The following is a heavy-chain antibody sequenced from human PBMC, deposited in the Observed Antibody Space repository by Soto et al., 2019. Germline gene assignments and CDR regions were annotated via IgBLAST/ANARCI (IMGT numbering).Heavy chain of an antibody. CDR3: ARGDSTDCSNGVCSFFYNHDMDV. D-gene: IGHD2-8*01. V-gene: IGHV1-2*04. CDR1: GYSFTDYH. CDR2: INPKSGGT. Sequence: VKVSCKASGYSFTDYHIHWVRQAPGQGLEWLGRINPKSGGTSTAQKFQGWVTMTTDTSISTASMELTRLTSDDTAIYHCARGDSTDCSNGVCSFFYNHDMDVWGQGTTVTVSS. J-gene: IGHJ6*02.